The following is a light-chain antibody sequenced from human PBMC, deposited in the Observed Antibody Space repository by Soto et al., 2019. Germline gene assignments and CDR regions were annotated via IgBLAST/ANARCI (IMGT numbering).Light chain of an antibody. J-gene: IGLJ2*01. Sequence: QSVLTQPPSVSGAPGQRVTIPCTGSSSNIGSYYDVHWYQQLPGTVPKLLIYGDNNRPSGVPDRFSGSKSGTSASLAITGLESEEEADYYCQSYDSSLSHVVFGGGTKVTFL. V-gene: IGLV1-40*01. CDR3: QSYDSSLSHVV. CDR2: GDN. CDR1: SSNIGSYYD.